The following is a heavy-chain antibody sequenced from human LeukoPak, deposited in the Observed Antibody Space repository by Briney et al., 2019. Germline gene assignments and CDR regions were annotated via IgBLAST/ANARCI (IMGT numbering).Heavy chain of an antibody. Sequence: SETLSLTCAVYGGSFSGYYWSWLPQPPGKGLEWIGEINRSGSTNYNPSLKSRVTISVDTSKNQSSLKLSSVPAADTAVYYCARRTYYYDSSGYQKGYWFDPWGQGTLVSVSS. CDR3: ARRTYYYDSSGYQKGYWFDP. CDR2: INRSGST. D-gene: IGHD3-22*01. V-gene: IGHV4-34*01. CDR1: GGSFSGYY. J-gene: IGHJ5*02.